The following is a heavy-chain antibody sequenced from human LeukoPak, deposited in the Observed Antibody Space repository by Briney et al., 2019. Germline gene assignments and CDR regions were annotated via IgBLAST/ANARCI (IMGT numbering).Heavy chain of an antibody. CDR3: ATDPLGYSYGYVIDY. CDR2: FDPEDGET. J-gene: IGHJ4*02. Sequence: ASVKVSCKVSGYTLTELSMHWVRQAPGKGLEWMGGFDPEDGETIYAQKFQGRVTITEDTSTDTAYMELSSLRSEDTAVYYCATDPLGYSYGYVIDYWGQGTLVTVSS. CDR1: GYTLTELS. D-gene: IGHD5-18*01. V-gene: IGHV1-24*01.